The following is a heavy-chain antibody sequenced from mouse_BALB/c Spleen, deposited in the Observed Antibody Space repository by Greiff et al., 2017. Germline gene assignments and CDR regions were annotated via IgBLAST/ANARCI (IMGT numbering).Heavy chain of an antibody. CDR2: IYPGSGNT. V-gene: IGHV1-63*01. D-gene: IGHD2-14*01. CDR1: GYAFTNYW. J-gene: IGHJ2*01. CDR3: AAYYRYYFDY. Sequence: QVQLQQSGAELVRPGTSVKISCKASGYAFTNYWLGWVKQRPGHGLEWIGDIYPGSGNTYYNEKFKGKATLTADKSSSTAYMQLSSLTSEDSAVYFCAAYYRYYFDYWGQGTTLTVSS.